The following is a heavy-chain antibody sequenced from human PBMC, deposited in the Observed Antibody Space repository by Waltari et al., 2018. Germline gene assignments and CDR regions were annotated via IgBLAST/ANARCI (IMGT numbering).Heavy chain of an antibody. D-gene: IGHD7-27*01. V-gene: IGHV1-3*01. CDR2: INAGNGNT. Sequence: QVQLVQSGAEVKKPGASVKVSCKASGYTFTSYAMHWVRQAPGQRLEWMGWINAGNGNTKYSQKLQGRVTITRDTSASTAYMELSSLRSEETAVYYCARSELGINAFDIWGQGTMVTVSS. J-gene: IGHJ3*02. CDR3: ARSELGINAFDI. CDR1: GYTFTSYA.